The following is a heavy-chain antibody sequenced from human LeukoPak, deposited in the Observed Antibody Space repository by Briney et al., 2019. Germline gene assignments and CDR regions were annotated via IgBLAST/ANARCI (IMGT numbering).Heavy chain of an antibody. CDR1: GGTFSSYA. J-gene: IGHJ5*02. Sequence: ASVKVSCKASGGTFSSYAISWVRQAPGQGLEWMGWISAYNGNTNYAQKLQGRVTMTTDTSTSTAYMELRSLRSDDTAVYYCAREGCSGGSCDNWFDPWGQGTLVTVSS. CDR3: AREGCSGGSCDNWFDP. CDR2: ISAYNGNT. V-gene: IGHV1-18*01. D-gene: IGHD2-15*01.